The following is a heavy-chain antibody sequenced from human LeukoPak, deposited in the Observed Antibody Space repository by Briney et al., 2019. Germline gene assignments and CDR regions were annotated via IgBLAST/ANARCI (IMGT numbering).Heavy chain of an antibody. D-gene: IGHD3-10*01. V-gene: IGHV7-4-1*02. CDR3: VRGTPTPGMDY. CDR2: IDTTTGNP. J-gene: IGHJ4*02. Sequence: ASVRVSCKASGYPFSAHFLNWVRQAPGQGLEWMGNIDTTTGNPRYAQDFTGRFVFSLDTSVSTEYLQITSLKADDTAAYYCVRGTPTPGMDYWGQGTQVPVSS. CDR1: GYPFSAHF.